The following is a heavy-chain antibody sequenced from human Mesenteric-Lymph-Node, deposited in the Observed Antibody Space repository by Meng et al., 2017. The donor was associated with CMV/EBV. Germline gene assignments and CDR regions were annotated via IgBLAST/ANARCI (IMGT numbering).Heavy chain of an antibody. Sequence: VSCKSSGYTFPDLDINWVRQATGQGFEWMGWMSPTSGNAGYARKFQGRVIMARDPSIATAYMELSSLRSDDTAVYYCARGVAAGVDYWDQGTLVTVSS. CDR2: MSPTSGNA. CDR1: GYTFPDLD. CDR3: ARGVAAGVDY. J-gene: IGHJ4*02. D-gene: IGHD6-13*01. V-gene: IGHV1-8*01.